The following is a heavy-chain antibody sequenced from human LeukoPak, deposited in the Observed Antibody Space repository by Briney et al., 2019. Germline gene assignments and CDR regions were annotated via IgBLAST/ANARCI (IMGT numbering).Heavy chain of an antibody. CDR1: GFSVSSKY. Sequence: GGSLRLSCAASGFSVSSKYMSWVRQAPGKGLEWVSVIYSGGSTYYADSVKGRFTISRDNSKNTLYLQMNSLRAEDTAVYYCARDRAPPTSWYFDVWGRGTLVTVSS. CDR2: IYSGGST. CDR3: ARDRAPPTSWYFDV. J-gene: IGHJ2*01. D-gene: IGHD3-10*01. V-gene: IGHV3-53*01.